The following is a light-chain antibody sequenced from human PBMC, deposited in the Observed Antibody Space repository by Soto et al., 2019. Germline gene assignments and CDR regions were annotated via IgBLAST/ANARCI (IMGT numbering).Light chain of an antibody. CDR3: SSYTSSSTPHVV. V-gene: IGLV2-14*01. CDR1: GTDVGGYNY. Sequence: QSALTQPASVSGSPGQSIAISCTGTGTDVGGYNYVSWYQQHPGKAPKLMIYEVSNRPSGVSNRFSGPKSGNTASLTISGLQAEDEADYYCSSYTSSSTPHVVFGGGTKLTVL. CDR2: EVS. J-gene: IGLJ2*01.